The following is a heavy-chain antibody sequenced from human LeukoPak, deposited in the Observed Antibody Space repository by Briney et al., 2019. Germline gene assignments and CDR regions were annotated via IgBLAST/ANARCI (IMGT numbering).Heavy chain of an antibody. V-gene: IGHV1-18*01. CDR1: GYTFTNFG. CDR2: ISAYNGNT. D-gene: IGHD5-12*01. J-gene: IGHJ4*01. Sequence: GALVTVSCKASGYTFTNFGVSWVRQAPGQGLEWMGWISAYNGNTDFAQKFQGRVTLTIETSTATAYMDLRSLKSDDTAVYYCARDRYSGAYSFDYWGHGTLVTVSS. CDR3: ARDRYSGAYSFDY.